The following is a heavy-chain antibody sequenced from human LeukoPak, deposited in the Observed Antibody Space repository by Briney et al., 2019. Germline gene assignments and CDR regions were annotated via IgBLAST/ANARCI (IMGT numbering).Heavy chain of an antibody. V-gene: IGHV4-59*12. J-gene: IGHJ4*02. Sequence: PSETLSLTCTVSGGSISSYYWSWIRQPPGKGLEWIGYIYYSGSTNYNPSLKSRVTISVDTSKNQFSLQLNSVTPEDTAVYYCARSVWWELGLFDYWGQGTLVTVSS. CDR1: GGSISSYY. CDR2: IYYSGST. D-gene: IGHD1-26*01. CDR3: ARSVWWELGLFDY.